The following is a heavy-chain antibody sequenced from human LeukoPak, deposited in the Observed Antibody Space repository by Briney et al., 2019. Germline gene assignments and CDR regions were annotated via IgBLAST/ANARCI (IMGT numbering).Heavy chain of an antibody. CDR3: ARQNYDFWSGHHGHWFDP. D-gene: IGHD3-3*01. CDR2: ISAYNGNT. V-gene: IGHV1-18*01. Sequence: ASVKVSCKASGYTFTSYGISWVRQAPGQGLEWMGWISAYNGNTNYAQKFQGRVTITADESTSTAYMELSSLRSEDTAVYYCARQNYDFWSGHHGHWFDPWGQGTLVTVSS. CDR1: GYTFTSYG. J-gene: IGHJ5*02.